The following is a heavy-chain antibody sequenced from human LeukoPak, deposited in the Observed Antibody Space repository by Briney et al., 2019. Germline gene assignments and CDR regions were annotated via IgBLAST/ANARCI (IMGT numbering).Heavy chain of an antibody. D-gene: IGHD6-13*01. CDR1: GGTFSSYP. Sequence: SVKVSCKASGGTFSSYPISWVRQAPGQGLEWMGRIIPIFGIANYAQKFQGRVTITADKSTSTAYMELSSLRSEDTAVYYCARDTAAGGSNWFDPWGQGTLVTVSS. CDR3: ARDTAAGGSNWFDP. V-gene: IGHV1-69*04. J-gene: IGHJ5*02. CDR2: IIPIFGIA.